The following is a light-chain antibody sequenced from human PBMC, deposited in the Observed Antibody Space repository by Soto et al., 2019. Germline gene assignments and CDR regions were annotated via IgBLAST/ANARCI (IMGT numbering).Light chain of an antibody. CDR3: LSYGGSNNYV. CDR2: EVD. J-gene: IGLJ1*01. CDR1: SSDVGAYHY. Sequence: QPVLTQPPSASESPGQSVTISCTGTSSDVGAYHYVSWYQHHPGRAPKLLIYEVDKRPPGVPGRFSGSKSGNTASLTVSGLQADDEADYYCLSYGGSNNYVFGTGTKVTVL. V-gene: IGLV2-8*01.